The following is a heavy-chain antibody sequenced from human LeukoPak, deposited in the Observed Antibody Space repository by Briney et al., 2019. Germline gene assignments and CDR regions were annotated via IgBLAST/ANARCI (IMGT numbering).Heavy chain of an antibody. D-gene: IGHD3/OR15-3a*01. CDR3: AKLISPYDS. J-gene: IGHJ4*02. CDR2: IRYDGNNK. V-gene: IGHV3-30*02. Sequence: GGTLRLSCAASGFTFSSYGMHWVRQAPGKGLEWVAFIRYDGNNKYYADSVKGRFTISRDNSKNTLYLQMNSLRAEDTAIYYCAKLISPYDSWGQGVLVTVSS. CDR1: GFTFSSYG.